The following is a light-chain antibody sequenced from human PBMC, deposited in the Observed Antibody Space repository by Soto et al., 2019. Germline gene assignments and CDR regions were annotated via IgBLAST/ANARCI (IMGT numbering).Light chain of an antibody. V-gene: IGKV1-39*01. CDR3: QQSDSTPYT. CDR1: QGISTY. Sequence: IQLPQSTRSLSASVGDRVTITCLASQGISTYLNWYHQKPGKAPRLLIYDASSLLSGVPSRFSGSGSGTDFTLTIASLQPEDFSTYYCQQSDSTPYTLGQGTKVDIK. J-gene: IGKJ2*01. CDR2: DAS.